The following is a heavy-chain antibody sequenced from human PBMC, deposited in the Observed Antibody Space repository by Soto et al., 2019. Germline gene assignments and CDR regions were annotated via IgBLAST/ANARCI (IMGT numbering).Heavy chain of an antibody. CDR2: ISYDGSNK. CDR1: GFTFSSYG. D-gene: IGHD3-10*01. Sequence: QVQLVESGGGVVQPGRSLRLSCAASGFTFSSYGMHWVRQAPGKGLEWVAVISYDGSNKYYADSVKGRFTISRDNSKNTLYLQMNSLRAEDTAVYYCANQALGNPGLLWFGELRYWGQGTLVTVSS. V-gene: IGHV3-30*18. CDR3: ANQALGNPGLLWFGELRY. J-gene: IGHJ4*02.